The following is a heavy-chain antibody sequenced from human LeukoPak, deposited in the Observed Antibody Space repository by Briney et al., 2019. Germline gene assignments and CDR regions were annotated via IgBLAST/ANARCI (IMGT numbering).Heavy chain of an antibody. CDR2: ISSNGGST. Sequence: PGGSLRVSCAASGFTFSSYAMHWVRQAPGKGLEYVSAISSNGGSTYYANSVKGRFTISRDNSKNTLYLQMGSLRAEDMAVYYCARDEALDYWGQGTLVTVSS. CDR3: ARDEALDY. V-gene: IGHV3-64*01. CDR1: GFTFSSYA. J-gene: IGHJ4*02.